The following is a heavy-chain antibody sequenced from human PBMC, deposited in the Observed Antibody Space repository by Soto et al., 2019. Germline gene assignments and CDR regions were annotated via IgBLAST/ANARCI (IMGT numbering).Heavy chain of an antibody. D-gene: IGHD1-1*01. CDR1: GFTFVTYE. CDR3: AQLPWEVAPS. Sequence: GGSLRLSCAASGFTFVTYEMNWVRQAPGKGREWVSYISSSASTIHYADSVKGRFIISRDNARNTVYLQMNSLEAEDTAVYYCAQLPWEVAPSWGQGPLVTVSS. J-gene: IGHJ5*02. V-gene: IGHV3-48*03. CDR2: ISSSASTI.